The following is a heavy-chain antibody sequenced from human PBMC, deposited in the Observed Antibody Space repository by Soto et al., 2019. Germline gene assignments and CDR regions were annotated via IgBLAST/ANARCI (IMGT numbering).Heavy chain of an antibody. Sequence: GGSLRLSCAASGFAFGSYAMSWVRQTPEKGLEWVSTLSGDGTDPYYSDSVKGRFTISRDNSRATLYLQMNSLRAEDAALYFCEKLPQTYTSKWFGFWGHGTLVTVSS. J-gene: IGHJ5*01. V-gene: IGHV3-23*01. CDR3: EKLPQTYTSKWFGF. CDR2: LSGDGTDP. CDR1: GFAFGSYA. D-gene: IGHD4-4*01.